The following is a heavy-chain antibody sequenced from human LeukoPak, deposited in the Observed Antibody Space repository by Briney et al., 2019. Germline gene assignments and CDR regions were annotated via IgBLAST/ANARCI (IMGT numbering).Heavy chain of an antibody. CDR1: GGSISSGGYY. Sequence: SQTLSLTCAVSGGSISSGGYYWSWIRQHPGKGQERIEYNYYSGSTYYNPSLKRRVTISVDTSKNQFSLKLSSVPAADTAVYYCASEVDPSYYFDYWGQGTLVTVSS. CDR3: ASEVDPSYYFDY. D-gene: IGHD5-12*01. J-gene: IGHJ4*02. CDR2: NYYSGST. V-gene: IGHV4-31*11.